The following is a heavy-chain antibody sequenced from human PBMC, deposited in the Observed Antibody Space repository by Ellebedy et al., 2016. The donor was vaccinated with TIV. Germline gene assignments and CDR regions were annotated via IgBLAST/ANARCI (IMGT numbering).Heavy chain of an antibody. D-gene: IGHD6-25*01. Sequence: GESLKISCAASGFTFTDYWMSSLRQAPGKGLEWVANVKADGSDKLYVDSVKGRFTISRDNAKNSLSLQMNSLRVEDTAVYYCGRGLAAPDHWGQGTLVTVSS. CDR1: GFTFTDYW. V-gene: IGHV3-7*03. CDR3: GRGLAAPDH. J-gene: IGHJ4*02. CDR2: VKADGSDK.